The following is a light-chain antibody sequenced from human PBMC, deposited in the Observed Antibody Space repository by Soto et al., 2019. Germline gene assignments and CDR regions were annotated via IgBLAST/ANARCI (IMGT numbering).Light chain of an antibody. CDR3: QQSYRTPIT. CDR2: AAS. V-gene: IGKV1-39*01. Sequence: DIQMTQSPSSLSASVGDRVTITCRASQSISNYLNWYQQKPGKAPKLMIYAASSLQSGVPSRFSGSGSGTDSTLTISSLQPEDFATYYCQQSYRTPITFGQGTRLEI. CDR1: QSISNY. J-gene: IGKJ5*01.